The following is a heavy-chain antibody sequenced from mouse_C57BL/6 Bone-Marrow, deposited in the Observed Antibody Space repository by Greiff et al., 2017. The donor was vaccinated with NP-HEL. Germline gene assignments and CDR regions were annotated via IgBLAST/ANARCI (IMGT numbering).Heavy chain of an antibody. J-gene: IGHJ3*01. CDR2: IYPGSGNT. CDR1: GYTFTDYY. Sequence: VQLQQSGAELVRPGASVKLSCKASGYTFTDYYINWVKQRPGQGLEWIARIYPGSGNTYYNEKFKGKATLTAEQSSSTAYMQLSSLTSEDSAVYFCAIERLRRRAWFAYWGQGTLVTVSA. D-gene: IGHD2-4*01. CDR3: AIERLRRRAWFAY. V-gene: IGHV1-76*01.